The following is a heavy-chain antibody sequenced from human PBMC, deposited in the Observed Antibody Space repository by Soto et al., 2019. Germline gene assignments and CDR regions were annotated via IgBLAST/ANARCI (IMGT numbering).Heavy chain of an antibody. D-gene: IGHD6-13*01. Sequence: SETLSLTCAVYGGSIRGYYWSWILQPPGKGLEWIGEINHSGSTNYNPSLKSRVTISVDTSKNQFSLKLSSVTAADTAVYYCAGLIGYSSSWGQGTLGTVAS. J-gene: IGHJ4*02. CDR1: GGSIRGYY. V-gene: IGHV4-34*01. CDR2: INHSGST. CDR3: AGLIGYSSS.